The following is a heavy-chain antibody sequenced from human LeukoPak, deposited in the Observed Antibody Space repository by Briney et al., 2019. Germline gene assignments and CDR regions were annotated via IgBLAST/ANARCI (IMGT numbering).Heavy chain of an antibody. D-gene: IGHD3-9*01. V-gene: IGHV3-23*01. CDR1: GFTFSSYA. J-gene: IGHJ4*02. CDR2: ISGSGGST. CDR3: AKTLRYFDWPPEGDY. Sequence: PGGSLSLSCAASGFTFSSYAMSWVRRALGKGLEWVSAISGSGGSTYYADSVKGRFTISRDNSKNTLYLQMNSLRAEDTAVYYCAKTLRYFDWPPEGDYWGQGTLVTVSS.